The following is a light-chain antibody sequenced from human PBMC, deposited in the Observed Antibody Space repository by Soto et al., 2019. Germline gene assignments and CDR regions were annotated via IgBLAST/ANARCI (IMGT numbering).Light chain of an antibody. CDR3: CSYTTSSTYV. CDR2: DVI. Sequence: QSALTQPPSASGSPGQTVAISCTGTSSDVGAYNYVSWYQQHPGKAPKLMIYDVIERPSGVPARFSGSKSGNTASLTVSGLQPEDEADYYCCSYTTSSTYVFGTGTSSPS. V-gene: IGLV2-8*01. CDR1: SSDVGAYNY. J-gene: IGLJ1*01.